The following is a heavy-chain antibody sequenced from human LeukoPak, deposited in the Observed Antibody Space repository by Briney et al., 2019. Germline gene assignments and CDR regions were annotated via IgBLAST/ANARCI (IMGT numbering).Heavy chain of an antibody. D-gene: IGHD5-18*01. CDR3: ASFLDTAMVKFFY. CDR1: GYSISSGYY. Sequence: SETLSLTCTVSGYSISSGYYWGWIRQPPGQGLEWIGSIYHSGSTYYNPSLKSRVTISVDTSKNQFSLKLSSVTAADTAVYYCASFLDTAMVKFFYWGQGTLVTVSS. CDR2: IYHSGST. V-gene: IGHV4-38-2*02. J-gene: IGHJ4*02.